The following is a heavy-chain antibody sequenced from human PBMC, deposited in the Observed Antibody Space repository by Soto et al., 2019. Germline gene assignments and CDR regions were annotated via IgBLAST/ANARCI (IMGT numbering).Heavy chain of an antibody. Sequence: AGGLIRDACPAGEDSCSSCARCWVRQAPGKGLEWVSAISGSGGSTYYADSVKGRFTISRDNSKNTLYLQMNSLRAEDTAVYFCAKGPNRQSPGYSSSWYRPHFDCRGQGTLVTVSS. D-gene: IGHD6-13*01. CDR2: ISGSGGST. J-gene: IGHJ4*02. CDR1: EDSCSSCA. V-gene: IGHV3-23*01. CDR3: AKGPNRQSPGYSSSWYRPHFDC.